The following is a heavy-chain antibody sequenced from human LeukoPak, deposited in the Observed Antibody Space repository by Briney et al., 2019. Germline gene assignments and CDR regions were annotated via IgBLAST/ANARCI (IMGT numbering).Heavy chain of an antibody. CDR3: VRGGPYQLPDHFDY. V-gene: IGHV3-66*01. CDR1: GLSISHNY. CDR2: IDSNGDT. J-gene: IGHJ4*02. D-gene: IGHD2-2*01. Sequence: GGSLRLSCAASGLSISHNYMSWVRQAPGRGLEWVSMIDSNGDTKYADSVKGRFTISSDKSKSTLSLQMNSLRAEDTALYYCVRGGPYQLPDHFDYWGQGTLVTVSS.